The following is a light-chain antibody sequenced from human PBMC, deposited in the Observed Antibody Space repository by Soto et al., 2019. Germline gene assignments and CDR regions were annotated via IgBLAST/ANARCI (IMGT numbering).Light chain of an antibody. J-gene: IGLJ1*01. V-gene: IGLV1-36*01. CDR2: YDD. CDR1: SSNIGNNA. Sequence: QSVLTQPPSVSEAPRQRVIISCSGSSSNIGNNAVNWYQQLPGQAPKIVIYYDDLLTSGVSDRFSGSKSGISASLAISDLQSDDEADYYCATWDDSLNAYVFGPGTKVTVL. CDR3: ATWDDSLNAYV.